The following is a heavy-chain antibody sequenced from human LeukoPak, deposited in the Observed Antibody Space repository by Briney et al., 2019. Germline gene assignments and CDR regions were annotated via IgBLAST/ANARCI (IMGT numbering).Heavy chain of an antibody. CDR1: GGSFSGYY. CDR3: ARGRNYYDSRPFIS. J-gene: IGHJ5*02. V-gene: IGHV4-34*01. CDR2: INHSGST. D-gene: IGHD3-22*01. Sequence: PSETLSLTCAVYGGSFSGYYWSWIRQPPGKGLEWIGEINHSGSTNYNPSLKSRVTISVDTSKNQFSLKLSSVTAADTAVYYCARGRNYYDSRPFISWGQGTLVTVSS.